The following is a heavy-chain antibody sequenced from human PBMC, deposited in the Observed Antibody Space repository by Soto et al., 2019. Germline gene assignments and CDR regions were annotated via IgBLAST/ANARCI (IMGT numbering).Heavy chain of an antibody. CDR2: IKSKTDGGTT. Sequence: GGSLRLSCAASGFTFSNAWMNWVRQAPGKGLEWVGRIKSKTDGGTTDYAAPVKGRFTISRDDSKNTLYLQMNSLKTEDTAVYYCTTVGPGIAAAGALPNYYYYGMDVWGQGTTVTVSS. V-gene: IGHV3-15*07. CDR3: TTVGPGIAAAGALPNYYYYGMDV. CDR1: GFTFSNAW. D-gene: IGHD6-13*01. J-gene: IGHJ6*02.